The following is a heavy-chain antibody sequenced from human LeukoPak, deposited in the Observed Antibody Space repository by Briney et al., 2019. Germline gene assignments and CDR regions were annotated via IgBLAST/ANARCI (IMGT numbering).Heavy chain of an antibody. D-gene: IGHD3-10*01. J-gene: IGHJ4*02. CDR3: ARHGYYYGSGSYSFDY. V-gene: IGHV4-39*01. Sequence: PSETPSLTCTVSGGSISSSSYYWGWIRQSPGKGLEWIGSIYYSGSTYYNPSLKSRVTVSVDTSKNQFSLKLSSVTAADTAVYYCARHGYYYGSGSYSFDYWGQGTLVTVSS. CDR1: GGSISSSSYY. CDR2: IYYSGST.